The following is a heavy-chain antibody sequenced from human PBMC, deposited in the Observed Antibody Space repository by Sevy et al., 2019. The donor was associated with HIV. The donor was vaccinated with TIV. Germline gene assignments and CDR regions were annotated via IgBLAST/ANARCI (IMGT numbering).Heavy chain of an antibody. Sequence: GRCLRLSCAASGFTFSSYSMNWVRQAPGKGLEWVSSISSSSSYIYYADSVKGRFTISRDNAKNSLYLQMNSLRAEDTAVYYCARAEGYSSSWYPFDYWGQGTLVTVSS. J-gene: IGHJ4*02. D-gene: IGHD6-13*01. CDR1: GFTFSSYS. V-gene: IGHV3-21*01. CDR2: ISSSSSYI. CDR3: ARAEGYSSSWYPFDY.